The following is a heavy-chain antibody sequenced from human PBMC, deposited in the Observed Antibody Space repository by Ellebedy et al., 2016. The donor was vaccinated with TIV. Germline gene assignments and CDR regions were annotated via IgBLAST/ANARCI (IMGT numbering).Heavy chain of an antibody. Sequence: PGGSLRLSCAASGFTFSTYTMNWVRQAPGKGLEWVSYISSTSSTIYYADSVRGRFAISRDNAKNSLYLQMNSLRAEDTAVYYCARGVFLPAVIMDVWGQGTTVTVSS. D-gene: IGHD2-2*01. J-gene: IGHJ6*02. V-gene: IGHV3-48*04. CDR3: ARGVFLPAVIMDV. CDR1: GFTFSTYT. CDR2: ISSTSSTI.